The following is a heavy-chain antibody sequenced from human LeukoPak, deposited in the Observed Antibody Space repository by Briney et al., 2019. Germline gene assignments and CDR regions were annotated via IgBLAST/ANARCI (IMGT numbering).Heavy chain of an antibody. D-gene: IGHD5-12*01. CDR2: IYTSGST. J-gene: IGHJ4*02. CDR3: ARDLNWYSGYLFDY. Sequence: SETLSLTCTVPGGSIISYYWSWIRQPAGKGLEWIGRIYTSGSTNYNPSLKSRVTMSVDTSKTQFSLKLSSVTAADTAVYYCARDLNWYSGYLFDYWGQGTLVTVSS. V-gene: IGHV4-4*07. CDR1: GGSIISYY.